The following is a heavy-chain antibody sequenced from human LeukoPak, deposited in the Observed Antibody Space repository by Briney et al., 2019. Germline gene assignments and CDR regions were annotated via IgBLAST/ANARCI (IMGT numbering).Heavy chain of an antibody. CDR2: IYYSGST. V-gene: IGHV4-39*01. CDR1: GGSISSSSYY. D-gene: IGHD3-22*01. J-gene: IGHJ4*02. Sequence: SETLSLTCTVSGGSISSSSYYWDWIRQPPGKGLEWIGSIYYSGSTYYNPSLKSRVTISVDTSKDQFSLKLSSVTAADTAVYYCARQYYYDSSGYPLFDYWGQGTLVTVSS. CDR3: ARQYYYDSSGYPLFDY.